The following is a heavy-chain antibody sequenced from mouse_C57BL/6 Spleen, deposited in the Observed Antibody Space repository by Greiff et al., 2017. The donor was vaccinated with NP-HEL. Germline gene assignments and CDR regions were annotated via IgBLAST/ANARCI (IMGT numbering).Heavy chain of an antibody. J-gene: IGHJ4*01. D-gene: IGHD2-3*01. CDR2: IDPSDSET. Sequence: QVQLKQPGAELVRPGSSVKLSCKASGYTFTSYWMHWVKQRPIQGLEWIGNIDPSDSETHYNQKFKDKATLTVDKSSSTAYMQLSSLTSEDSAVYYCARAYDGPYYYAMDYWGQGTSVTVSS. CDR3: ARAYDGPYYYAMDY. CDR1: GYTFTSYW. V-gene: IGHV1-52*01.